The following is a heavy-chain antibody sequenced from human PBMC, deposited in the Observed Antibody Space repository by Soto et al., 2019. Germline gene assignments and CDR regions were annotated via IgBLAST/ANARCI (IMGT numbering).Heavy chain of an antibody. CDR3: ARAPKVSGSSQTRPDF. D-gene: IGHD6-6*01. CDR2: IYYSGST. Sequence: SETLSLTCTVSGGSVISGSYYWGWIRQPPGKGLEWIGYIYYSGSTNYNPSLKSRVTISVDTSKNQFSLKLSSVTAADTAVYYCARAPKVSGSSQTRPDFWGQGTLVTVSS. CDR1: GGSVISGSYY. J-gene: IGHJ4*02. V-gene: IGHV4-61*01.